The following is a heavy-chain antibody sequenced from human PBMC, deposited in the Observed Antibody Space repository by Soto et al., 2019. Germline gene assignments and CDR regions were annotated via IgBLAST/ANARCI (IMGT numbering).Heavy chain of an antibody. J-gene: IGHJ2*01. Sequence: QVQLVESGGGVVQPGRSLRLSCAASGFTFSNYGIHWVRQAPGKGLEWVAAISFDASKQYYADSVKGRFTISRDNSKSTLYLQMNSLRVEETAIYYCARDSDTSGRNRYFDLWGRGTLLTVSS. CDR2: ISFDASKQ. V-gene: IGHV3-30-3*01. D-gene: IGHD3-22*01. CDR3: ARDSDTSGRNRYFDL. CDR1: GFTFSNYG.